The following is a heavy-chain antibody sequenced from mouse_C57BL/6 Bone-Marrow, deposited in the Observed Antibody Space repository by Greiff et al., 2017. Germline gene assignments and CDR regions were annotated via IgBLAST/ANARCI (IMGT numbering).Heavy chain of an antibody. CDR2: IDPSDSET. CDR3: ARGGYYYGSAWYFDV. V-gene: IGHV1-52*01. CDR1: GYTFPSYW. J-gene: IGHJ1*03. Sequence: VQLQQPGAELVRPGSSVKLSCKASGYTFPSYWMHWVKQRPIQGLEWIGNIDPSDSETHYNQKFKDKATLTVDKSSSTAYMQLSSLTSEDSAVYYCARGGYYYGSAWYFDVWGTGTTVTVSS. D-gene: IGHD1-1*01.